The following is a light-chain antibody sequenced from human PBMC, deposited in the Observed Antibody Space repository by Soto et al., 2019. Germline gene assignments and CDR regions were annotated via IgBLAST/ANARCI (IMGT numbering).Light chain of an antibody. V-gene: IGKV3-15*01. J-gene: IGKJ1*01. CDR3: QQANDWPPT. Sequence: IVLTQSPGTLSSSPGERATLSCRASQSVSTSNLAWYQQKPGQAPRLLIFDASTRATGIPARFSGSGSGTEFTLTISSLQSEDFAVYYCQQANDWPPTFGQGTKVDIK. CDR2: DAS. CDR1: QSVSTSN.